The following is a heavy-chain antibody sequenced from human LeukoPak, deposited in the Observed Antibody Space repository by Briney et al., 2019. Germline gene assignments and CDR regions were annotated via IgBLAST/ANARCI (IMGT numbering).Heavy chain of an antibody. CDR2: VNHSGTT. D-gene: IGHD2-8*01. CDR1: GGSFSDHY. CDR3: ARVRNGDFDY. J-gene: IGHJ4*02. V-gene: IGHV4-34*01. Sequence: SETLSLTCVVHGGSFSDHYWSWTRQPPGKGLEWIGEVNHSGTTNSNPSLQSRITTSVDTSKNEFSLKLSSVTAADTAVYYCARVRNGDFDYWGQGTLVTVSS.